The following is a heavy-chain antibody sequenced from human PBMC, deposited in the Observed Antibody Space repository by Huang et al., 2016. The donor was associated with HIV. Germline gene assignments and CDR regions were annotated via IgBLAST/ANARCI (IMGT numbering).Heavy chain of an antibody. V-gene: IGHV3-30-3*01. CDR2: ISYDGSNK. CDR1: GFTFSNCA. Sequence: QVQLVESGGGVVQPGRSLRLSCAASGFTFSNCAMHWGRQAPGKWRGCVAVISYDGSNKYYTDAVKGRFTISRDNSKNALYLQMNSLRAEDTAVYYCARRAVAGIYYYYYMDVWGKGTTVTVSS. CDR3: ARRAVAGIYYYYYMDV. J-gene: IGHJ6*03. D-gene: IGHD6-19*01.